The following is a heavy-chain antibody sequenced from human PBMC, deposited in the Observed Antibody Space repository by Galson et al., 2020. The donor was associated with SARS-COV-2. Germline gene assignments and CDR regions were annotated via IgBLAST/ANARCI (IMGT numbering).Heavy chain of an antibody. Sequence: GESLKISCAASVFTFSSYGMHWVRQAPGKGLEWVAVIWYDGSNKYYADSVKGRFTISRDNSKNTLYLQMNSLRAEDTAVYYCAAELSDYYGSGSYYNGYGMDVWGQGTTVTVSS. CDR1: VFTFSSYG. J-gene: IGHJ6*02. CDR2: IWYDGSNK. V-gene: IGHV3-33*01. D-gene: IGHD3-10*01. CDR3: AAELSDYYGSGSYYNGYGMDV.